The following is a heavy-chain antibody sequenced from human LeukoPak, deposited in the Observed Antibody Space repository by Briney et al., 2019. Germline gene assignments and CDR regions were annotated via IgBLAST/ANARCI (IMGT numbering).Heavy chain of an antibody. V-gene: IGHV3-23*01. Sequence: GGSLRLSCAASGFTFSNFAMNWVRQAPGKGLECFSAISTSSGTTYYADSVKGRFTISRDNSKNTLYLQMNSLRAEDTAVYYCARGIVVVIMVLDYWGQGTLVTVSS. J-gene: IGHJ4*02. D-gene: IGHD3-22*01. CDR1: GFTFSNFA. CDR2: ISTSSGTT. CDR3: ARGIVVVIMVLDY.